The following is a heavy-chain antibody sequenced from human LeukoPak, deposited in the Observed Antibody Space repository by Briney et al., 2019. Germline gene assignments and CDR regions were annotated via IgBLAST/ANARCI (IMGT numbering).Heavy chain of an antibody. D-gene: IGHD3-10*01. CDR2: ISSSGSTI. CDR1: GFTFSDYY. V-gene: IGHV3-11*01. Sequence: GGSLRLSCAASGFTFSDYYMIWIRQAPGKGLEWVSYISSSGSTIYYADSVKGRFTISRDNAKNSLYLQMNSLRAEDTAVYYCASPYGSGSDAADYWGQGTLVTVSS. CDR3: ASPYGSGSDAADY. J-gene: IGHJ4*02.